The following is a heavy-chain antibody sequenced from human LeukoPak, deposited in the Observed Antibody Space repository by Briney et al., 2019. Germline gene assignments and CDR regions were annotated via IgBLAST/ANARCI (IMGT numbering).Heavy chain of an antibody. V-gene: IGHV4-39*01. CDR1: GGSINSDTSY. CDR2: IYYSGCT. J-gene: IGHJ1*01. Sequence: SETLSLTCAVSGGSINSDTSYWGWVRQPPEKGLEWIGSIYYSGCTYYNPSLQSRVTISVDTSKNQFSLNLGSVTAADTAIYYCARHGTSWDEYFHHWGQGTLVTVSS. D-gene: IGHD1-26*01. CDR3: ARHGTSWDEYFHH.